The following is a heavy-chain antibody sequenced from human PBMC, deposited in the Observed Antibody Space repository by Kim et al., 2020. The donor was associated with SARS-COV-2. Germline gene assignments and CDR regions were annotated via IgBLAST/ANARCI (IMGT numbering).Heavy chain of an antibody. Sequence: SETLSLTCTVSGGSISSYYWSWIRQPPGKGLEWIGYIYYSGSTNYNPSLKSRVTISVDTSKNQFSLKLSSVTAADTAVYYCARAGGSSWLEDYYYYMDVWGKGTTVTVSS. CDR2: IYYSGST. J-gene: IGHJ6*03. D-gene: IGHD6-13*01. CDR1: GGSISSYY. CDR3: ARAGGSSWLEDYYYYMDV. V-gene: IGHV4-59*01.